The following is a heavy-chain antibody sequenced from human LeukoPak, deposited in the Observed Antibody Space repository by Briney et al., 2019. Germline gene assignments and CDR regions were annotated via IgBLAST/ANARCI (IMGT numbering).Heavy chain of an antibody. J-gene: IGHJ4*02. V-gene: IGHV3-23*01. CDR3: AKREKGTTGRFFDY. D-gene: IGHD4-17*01. CDR1: GFTFTNYA. CDR2: ISEGVGNT. Sequence: GGSLRLSCAASGFTFTNYAMTWVRQAPGKGLEWVSGISEGVGNTYYADSVKGRFTISRDHSKNTLYLQMNSLRAEDTALYCCAKREKGTTGRFFDYWGQGTLVTVSS.